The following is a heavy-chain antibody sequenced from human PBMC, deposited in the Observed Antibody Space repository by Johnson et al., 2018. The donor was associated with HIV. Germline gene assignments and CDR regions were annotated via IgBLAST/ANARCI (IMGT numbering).Heavy chain of an antibody. CDR1: GFTFSSYA. J-gene: IGHJ3*02. CDR2: ISGSGGST. D-gene: IGHD2-15*01. Sequence: EVQLVESGGGLVQPGGSLRLSCAASGFTFSSYAMSWVRQAPGKGLEWVSAISGSGGSTYYADSVKGRFTISRDNAKNSLYLQMNSLRAEDTAVYYCARAGRLRYCSGGSCYSPAFDIWGQGTMVTVS. V-gene: IGHV3-23*04. CDR3: ARAGRLRYCSGGSCYSPAFDI.